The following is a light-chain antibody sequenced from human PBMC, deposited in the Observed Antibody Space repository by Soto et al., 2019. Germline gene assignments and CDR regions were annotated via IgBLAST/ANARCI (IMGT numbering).Light chain of an antibody. CDR3: SSYTSSSTHV. Sequence: QSVLTQPASVSGSPGQSITISCTGTSSDVGAYTFVSWYQQHPDKVPKLMIFDVSRQPSGVSDRFSGSKSGNTASLTISGLQPEDEADYYCSSYTSSSTHVFGSGTKLTVL. CDR1: SSDVGAYTF. V-gene: IGLV2-14*03. J-gene: IGLJ1*01. CDR2: DVS.